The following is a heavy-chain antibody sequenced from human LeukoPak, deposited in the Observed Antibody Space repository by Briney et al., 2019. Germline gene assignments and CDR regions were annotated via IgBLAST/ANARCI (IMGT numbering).Heavy chain of an antibody. CDR1: GGSISSYY. V-gene: IGHV4-59*01. Sequence: SETLSLTCTVSGGSISSYYWSWIRQPPGKGLEWIGYIYYSGSTNYNPSLKSRVTISVDTSKNQFSLKLSSVTAADTAVYYCAREGVEGYCSSTSCYNNWFDPWGQGTLVTVSS. CDR2: IYYSGST. J-gene: IGHJ5*02. D-gene: IGHD2-2*01. CDR3: AREGVEGYCSSTSCYNNWFDP.